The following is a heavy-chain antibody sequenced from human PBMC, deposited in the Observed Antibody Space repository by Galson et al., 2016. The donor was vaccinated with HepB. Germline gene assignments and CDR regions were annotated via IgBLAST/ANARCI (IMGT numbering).Heavy chain of an antibody. D-gene: IGHD1-26*01. J-gene: IGHJ3*02. Sequence: SLRLSCAASGFTFHAYAMHWVRQVPGKGLEWVSGIGWNGGSLGSADSVKGRFIISRDNAENSLYLQMNSLRAEDTAFYYCAKDRWYSWSYYGAFDIWGQGTMVTVSS. CDR2: IGWNGGSL. V-gene: IGHV3-9*01. CDR1: GFTFHAYA. CDR3: AKDRWYSWSYYGAFDI.